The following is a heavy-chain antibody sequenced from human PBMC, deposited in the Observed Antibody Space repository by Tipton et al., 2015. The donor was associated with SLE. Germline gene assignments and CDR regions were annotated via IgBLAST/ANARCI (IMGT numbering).Heavy chain of an antibody. CDR2: ITNNGNT. V-gene: IGHV4-39*01. CDR1: GGSISGSNYY. D-gene: IGHD2-21*02. CDR3: ASRVADRRGDEYFLH. J-gene: IGHJ1*01. Sequence: TLSLTCTVSGGSISGSNYYWDWIRQPPGKGPEWIGRITNNGNTYYIPSLQSRVTISIDTSKNQLSLKLTSVTAADTAVYYCASRVADRRGDEYFLHWGRGTLVTFSS.